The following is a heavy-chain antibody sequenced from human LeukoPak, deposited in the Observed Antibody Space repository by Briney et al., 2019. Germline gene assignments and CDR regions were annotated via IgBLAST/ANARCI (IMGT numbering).Heavy chain of an antibody. Sequence: SETLSLTCTVSGGSISSGDYYWSWIRQPPGKGLEWIGHIYYSGSTYYNPSLKSRVTISVDTSKNQFSLKLNSVTAADTAVYYCARVYYDILTGYYTFDYWGQGTLVTVSS. CDR1: GGSISSGDYY. J-gene: IGHJ4*02. V-gene: IGHV4-30-4*01. CDR3: ARVYYDILTGYYTFDY. CDR2: IYYSGST. D-gene: IGHD3-9*01.